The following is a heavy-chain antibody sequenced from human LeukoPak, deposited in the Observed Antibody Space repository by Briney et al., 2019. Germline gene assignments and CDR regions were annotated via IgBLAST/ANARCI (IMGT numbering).Heavy chain of an antibody. J-gene: IGHJ3*02. D-gene: IGHD1-1*01. Sequence: ASVKVSCKASGYTLTGYYMHWVRQAPGQGLEWMGWINPNSGGTNYAQKFQGWVTMTRDTSISTAYMELSRLRSDDTAVYYCARGLTTLKFRTDDAFDIWGQGTMVTVSS. CDR3: ARGLTTLKFRTDDAFDI. V-gene: IGHV1-2*04. CDR1: GYTLTGYY. CDR2: INPNSGGT.